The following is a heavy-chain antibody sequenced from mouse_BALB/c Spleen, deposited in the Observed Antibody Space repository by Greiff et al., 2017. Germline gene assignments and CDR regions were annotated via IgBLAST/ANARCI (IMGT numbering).Heavy chain of an antibody. J-gene: IGHJ3*01. CDR1: GFTFSSYA. V-gene: IGHV5-9-4*01. D-gene: IGHD1-1*01. CDR3: ASPYYYGSRSFAY. Sequence: EVMLVESGGGLVKPGGSLKLSCAASGFTFSSYAMSWVRQSPEKRLEWVAEISSGGSYTYYPDTVTGRFTISRDNAKNTLYLEMSSLRSEDTAMYYCASPYYYGSRSFAYWGQGTLVTVSA. CDR2: ISSGGSYT.